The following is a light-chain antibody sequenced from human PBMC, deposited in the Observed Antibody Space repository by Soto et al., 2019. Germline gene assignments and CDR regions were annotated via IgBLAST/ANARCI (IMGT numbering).Light chain of an antibody. J-gene: IGKJ3*01. Sequence: DIQMTQSPSSLSASVGDRVTITCRASQGLRNNLGWYQQRPGKAPKRLIYLASSLQSGVPSRFSGSGPGTEFTLTTSGLQHEDFAPYYYLQHNSYPLTFGPGTKVDIK. V-gene: IGKV1-17*01. CDR2: LAS. CDR3: LQHNSYPLT. CDR1: QGLRNN.